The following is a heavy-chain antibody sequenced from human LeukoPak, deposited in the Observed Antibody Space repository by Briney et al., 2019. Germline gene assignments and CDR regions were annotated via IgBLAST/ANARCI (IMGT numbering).Heavy chain of an antibody. CDR3: ARRIQLWGDAFDI. CDR2: INAGNGNT. Sequence: GASVKVSCKASGYTFTSYYMHWVRQAPGQGLEWMGWINAGNGNTKYSQKFQGRVTITRDTSASTAYMELSSLRSEDTAVYYCARRIQLWGDAFDIWGQGTMVTVSS. CDR1: GYTFTSYY. D-gene: IGHD5-18*01. V-gene: IGHV1-3*01. J-gene: IGHJ3*02.